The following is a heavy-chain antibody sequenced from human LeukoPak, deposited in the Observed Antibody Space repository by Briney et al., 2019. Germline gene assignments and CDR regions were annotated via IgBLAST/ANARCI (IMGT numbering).Heavy chain of an antibody. J-gene: IGHJ4*02. CDR2: INSDGSST. CDR3: ARSGGAQWELRY. Sequence: GGSLRLSCAASGFTFSSYWMHWVRQAPGKGLVWVSRINSDGSSTSYADSVKGRFTISRDNAKNTLYLQMNSLRAEDTAVYYCARSGGAQWELRYWGQGTLVTVSS. V-gene: IGHV3-74*01. D-gene: IGHD1-26*01. CDR1: GFTFSSYW.